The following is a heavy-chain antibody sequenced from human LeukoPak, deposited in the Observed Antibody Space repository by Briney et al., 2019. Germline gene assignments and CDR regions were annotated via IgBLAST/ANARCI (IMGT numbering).Heavy chain of an antibody. Sequence: GGSLRLSCAASGFTFSSYAMSWVRQAPGKGLEWVGFIRSKAYGGTTEYAASVKGRFTISRDDSKSIAYLQMNSLKTEDTAVYYCTRDPEDCSSTSWLCGGFDYWGQGTLVTVSS. CDR2: IRSKAYGGTT. J-gene: IGHJ4*02. CDR3: TRDPEDCSSTSWLCGGFDY. D-gene: IGHD2-2*01. CDR1: GFTFSSYA. V-gene: IGHV3-49*04.